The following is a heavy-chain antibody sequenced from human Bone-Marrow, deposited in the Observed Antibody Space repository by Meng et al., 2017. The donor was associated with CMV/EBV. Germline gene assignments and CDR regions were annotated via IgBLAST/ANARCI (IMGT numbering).Heavy chain of an antibody. CDR1: GFTFSSYG. Sequence: GESLKISCAASGFTFSSYGMHWVRQAPGKGLEWVAFIRYDGSNKYYADSVKGRFTISRDNSKNTLYLQMNSLRAEDTAVYYCAKDSGGPYQLLYGYGYYYYYYGMDVWGQGTTVTVSS. J-gene: IGHJ6*02. V-gene: IGHV3-30*02. CDR3: AKDSGGPYQLLYGYGYYYYYYGMDV. CDR2: IRYDGSNK. D-gene: IGHD2-2*02.